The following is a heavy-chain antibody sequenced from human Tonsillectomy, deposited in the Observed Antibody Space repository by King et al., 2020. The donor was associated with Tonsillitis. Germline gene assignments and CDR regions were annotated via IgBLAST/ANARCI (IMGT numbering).Heavy chain of an antibody. CDR2: VLGSGGST. J-gene: IGHJ4*02. CDR1: GFTFSTYA. Sequence: DVQLVESGGGLVQPGGSLRLSCAASGFTFSTYAMTWVRQAPGKGLEWVSAVLGSGGSTYYADSVKGRFTISRETSKNTLYLQMNSLRSEDTAVYYCAKYLHFGYFDYWGQGTLVTVSS. CDR3: AKYLHFGYFDY. V-gene: IGHV3-23*04. D-gene: IGHD2/OR15-2a*01.